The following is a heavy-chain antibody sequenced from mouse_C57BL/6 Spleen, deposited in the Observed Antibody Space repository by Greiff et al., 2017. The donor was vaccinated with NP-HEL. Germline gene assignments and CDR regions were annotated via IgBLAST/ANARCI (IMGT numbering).Heavy chain of an antibody. D-gene: IGHD1-1*01. CDR1: GYAFSSYW. CDR2: IYPGDGDT. Sequence: QVQLKQSGAELVKPGASVKISCKASGYAFSSYWMNWVKQRPGKGLEWIGQIYPGDGDTNYNGKFKGKATLTADKSSSTAYMQLRSLTSEDSAVYFCARWGTTVFDYWGQGTTLTVSS. V-gene: IGHV1-80*01. J-gene: IGHJ2*01. CDR3: ARWGTTVFDY.